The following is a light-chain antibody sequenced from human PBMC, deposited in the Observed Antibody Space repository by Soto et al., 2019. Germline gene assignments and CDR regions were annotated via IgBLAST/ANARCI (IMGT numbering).Light chain of an antibody. CDR1: QSINSW. J-gene: IGKJ1*01. Sequence: DIQMAQSPSSLSASVGDRVAITCRASQSINSWLAWYQQKPGKAPKLLIYDASSLESGVPSRFSGSGSGTEFTLTISSLQPDDFATYYCQQYNSYPPKTFGEGTKVDIK. V-gene: IGKV1-5*01. CDR3: QQYNSYPPKT. CDR2: DAS.